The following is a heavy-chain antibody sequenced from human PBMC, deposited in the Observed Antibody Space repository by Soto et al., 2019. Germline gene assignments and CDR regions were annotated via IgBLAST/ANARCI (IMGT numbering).Heavy chain of an antibody. V-gene: IGHV4-61*01. J-gene: IGHJ4*02. D-gene: IGHD6-6*01. CDR2: IYYTGST. CDR3: AREYSNSPEAFDY. Sequence: XEALSLTCTVSGCSVNSDFYYWSWIRQPPGKGLEWIGYIYYTGSTNYNPSLKSRVTISLDTSRNQFSLKLSSVTAADTAVFYCAREYSNSPEAFDYWGQGALVTVSS. CDR1: GCSVNSDFYY.